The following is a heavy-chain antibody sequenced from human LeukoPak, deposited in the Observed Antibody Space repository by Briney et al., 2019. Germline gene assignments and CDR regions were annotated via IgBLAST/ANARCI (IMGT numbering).Heavy chain of an antibody. J-gene: IGHJ5*02. CDR3: ARLGSRHGHNWGDL. CDR2: IYPGDSDT. Sequence: GESLKISCNSSGYIYTSYWIGWVRQMPGKGLEWMGIIYPGDSDTRYSPSFQGQVTISADKSISTAYLQWSSLKASDTAMYYCARLGSRHGHNWGDLWGQGTLVTVSS. D-gene: IGHD5-24*01. V-gene: IGHV5-51*01. CDR1: GYIYTSYW.